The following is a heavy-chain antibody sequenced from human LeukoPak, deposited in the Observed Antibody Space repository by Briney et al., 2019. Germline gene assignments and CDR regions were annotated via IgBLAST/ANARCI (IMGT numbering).Heavy chain of an antibody. CDR1: GGSFSGYY. D-gene: IGHD6-19*01. CDR3: ARGRPGPGTAVATRLDY. Sequence: PSETLSLTCAVYGGSFSGYYWSWIRQPPGKGLEWIGEINHSGSTNYNPSLKSRVTISVDTSKNQFSLKLSSVTAADTAVYYCARGRPGPGTAVATRLDYWGQGTLVTVSS. CDR2: INHSGST. J-gene: IGHJ4*02. V-gene: IGHV4-34*01.